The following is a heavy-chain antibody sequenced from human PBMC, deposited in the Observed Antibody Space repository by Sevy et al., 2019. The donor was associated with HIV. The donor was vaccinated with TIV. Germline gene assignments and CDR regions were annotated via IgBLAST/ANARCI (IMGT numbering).Heavy chain of an antibody. CDR3: ARAEKAVTGTAFDY. Sequence: ASVKVSCKASGGTFYSYAISWVRQAPGQGLEWMGGIIPIFGATNYAQKFQGRVTITEDESTSAAYMELSSLRSEDTAVYYCARAEKAVTGTAFDYWGQGTLVTVSS. CDR2: IIPIFGAT. J-gene: IGHJ4*02. D-gene: IGHD6-19*01. V-gene: IGHV1-69*13. CDR1: GGTFYSYA.